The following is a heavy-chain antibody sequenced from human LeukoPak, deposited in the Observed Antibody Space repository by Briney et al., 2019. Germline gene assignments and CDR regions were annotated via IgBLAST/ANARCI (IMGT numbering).Heavy chain of an antibody. CDR2: IYYSGSS. CDR1: GGSISRSSYY. Sequence: PSETLSLTCTVSGGSISRSSYYWGWIRQPPEKGLEWIGSIYYSGSSYYNPSLKSRITISVDTSKNQFSLKLSSVTAADTAVYYCARHAGYYGLDVWGQGTTVTVSS. J-gene: IGHJ6*02. CDR3: ARHAGYYGLDV. V-gene: IGHV4-39*01.